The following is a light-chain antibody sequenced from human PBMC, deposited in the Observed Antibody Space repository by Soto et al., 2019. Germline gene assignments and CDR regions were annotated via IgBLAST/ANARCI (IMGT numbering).Light chain of an antibody. CDR3: QQFRSSPLT. Sequence: EIVLTQSPGPLSLSPGERATLSCRSSQSVSSSYLAWYQQKPGQAPRLLIYGASSRASGIPDRFSGSGSGTDFTLTISRVEPEDVAVYYCQQFRSSPLTFGGGTKVDIK. CDR1: QSVSSSY. J-gene: IGKJ4*01. V-gene: IGKV3-20*01. CDR2: GAS.